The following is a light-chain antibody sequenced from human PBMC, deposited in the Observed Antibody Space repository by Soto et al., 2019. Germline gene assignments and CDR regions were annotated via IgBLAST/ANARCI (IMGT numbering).Light chain of an antibody. CDR2: DVR. Sequence: QSALTQPASGSGSPGQSITISCTGTSSDVGGYNFVSWYQQHSGKAPKFIIYDVRNRPSGVSNRFSGSRSGNTASLTISGLQAEDEADYYCSSYTSSSTVIFGGGTKVTVL. CDR3: SSYTSSSTVI. CDR1: SSDVGGYNF. J-gene: IGLJ2*01. V-gene: IGLV2-14*03.